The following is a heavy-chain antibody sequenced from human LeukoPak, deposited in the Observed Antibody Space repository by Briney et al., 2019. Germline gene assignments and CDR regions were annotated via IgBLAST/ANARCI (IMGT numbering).Heavy chain of an antibody. V-gene: IGHV3-23*01. CDR1: GFTFSSYA. CDR3: AKHGSSSLFDY. J-gene: IGHJ4*02. CDR2: VTGSGGNT. Sequence: GGSLRLSCAASGFTFSSYAMSWVRQAPGKGLEWVSAVTGSGGNTYYADFVKGRFTISRDNSKNTLYLQMNSLRAEDTAVYYCAKHGSSSLFDYWGQGTLVTVSS. D-gene: IGHD6-6*01.